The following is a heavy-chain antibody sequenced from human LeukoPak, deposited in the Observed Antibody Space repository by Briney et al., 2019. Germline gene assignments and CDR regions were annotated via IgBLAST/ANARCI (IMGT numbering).Heavy chain of an antibody. CDR2: IYAGDADS. CDR1: GYTFTNYW. V-gene: IGHV5-51*01. J-gene: IGHJ4*02. CDR3: ARARKYSYGPPLFDY. D-gene: IGHD2-15*01. Sequence: GESLKISCQASGYTFTNYWIGWVRQIPGKGLEWMGTIYAGDADSRYSPSLQGQATISADKSNSTAYLQWSSLKASDTATYYCARARKYSYGPPLFDYWGQGTLVTVSS.